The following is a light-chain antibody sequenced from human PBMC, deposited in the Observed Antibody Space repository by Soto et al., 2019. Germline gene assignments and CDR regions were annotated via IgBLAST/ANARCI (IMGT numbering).Light chain of an antibody. CDR1: QSVSSD. CDR3: QQYGSSGT. J-gene: IGKJ1*01. V-gene: IGKV3-15*01. CDR2: GAS. Sequence: EIVMTQSPATLCVAPGERATLSCRASQSVSSDLAWYHQKPGQAPRLLIYGASTRATGIPARFSGSGSGTDFTLTISRLEPEDFAVYYCQQYGSSGTFGQGTKVDI.